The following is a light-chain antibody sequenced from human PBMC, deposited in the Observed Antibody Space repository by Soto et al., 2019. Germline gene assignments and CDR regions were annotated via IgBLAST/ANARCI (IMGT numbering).Light chain of an antibody. CDR3: QQLDRYPFT. CDR2: GAS. CDR1: HDIRSY. J-gene: IGKJ4*01. Sequence: DIQLTQSPSFLSASVGDRITIACRASHDIRSYLAWYQQKPAKAPKLLIYGASTLQSGVPSRFSGSGSGTEFTLTISSLQPEDFASYYCQQLDRYPFTFGGGTKVE. V-gene: IGKV1-9*01.